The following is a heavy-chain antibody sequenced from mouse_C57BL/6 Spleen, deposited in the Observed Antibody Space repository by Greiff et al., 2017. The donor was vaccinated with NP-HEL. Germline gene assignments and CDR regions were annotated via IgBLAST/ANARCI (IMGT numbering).Heavy chain of an antibody. Sequence: EVKLMESGGGLVKPGGSLKLPCAASGFTFSSYAMSWVRQTPEKRLEWVATISDGGSYTYYPDNVKSRFTISRDNAKNNLYLQMSHLKSEDTAMYYCARDPPYYYGSSYWYFDVWGTGTTVTVSS. CDR1: GFTFSSYA. D-gene: IGHD1-1*01. J-gene: IGHJ1*03. CDR3: ARDPPYYYGSSYWYFDV. CDR2: ISDGGSYT. V-gene: IGHV5-4*01.